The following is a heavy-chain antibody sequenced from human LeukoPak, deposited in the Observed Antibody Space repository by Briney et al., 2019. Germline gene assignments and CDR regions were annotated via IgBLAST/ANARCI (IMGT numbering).Heavy chain of an antibody. D-gene: IGHD6-19*01. CDR2: INPNSGGT. J-gene: IGHJ3*02. CDR1: GYTFTGYY. V-gene: IGHV1-2*02. CDR3: ARVSVPASSGWYHDAFDI. Sequence: ASVKVSCKASGYTFTGYYMHWVRQAPGQGLEWMGWINPNSGGTNYAQRFQGRVTMTRDTSISTAYMELSRLRSDDTAVYYCARVSVPASSGWYHDAFDIWGQGTMVTVSS.